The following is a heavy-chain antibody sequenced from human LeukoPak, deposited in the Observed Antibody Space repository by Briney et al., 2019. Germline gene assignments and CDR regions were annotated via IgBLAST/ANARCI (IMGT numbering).Heavy chain of an antibody. J-gene: IGHJ1*01. CDR1: GYTFTGYY. CDR3: ARVSXXAXLRQXVDFQH. CDR2: INPNSGGT. V-gene: IGHV1-2*06. D-gene: IGHD3-16*02. Sequence: ASVKVSCKASGYTFTGYYMHWVRQAPGQGLEWMGRINPNSGGTNYAQKFQGRVTMTRDTSISTAYMELSRLRSDDTAGYYCARVSXXAXLRQXVDFQHWGQGTLVTVSS.